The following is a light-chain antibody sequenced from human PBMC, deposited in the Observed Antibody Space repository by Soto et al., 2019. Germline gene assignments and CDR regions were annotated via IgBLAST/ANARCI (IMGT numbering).Light chain of an antibody. V-gene: IGKV3-11*01. CDR2: DAS. Sequence: EIVLTQSPATLSLSPGERATLSCRASQSIGSFLAWYQQKPGQAPRLLIYDASHRATGTPARFSGSESGTDFTLAISSLDPEDFAVYYCQQRSKWPWTFGQGTKVEI. CDR1: QSIGSF. J-gene: IGKJ1*01. CDR3: QQRSKWPWT.